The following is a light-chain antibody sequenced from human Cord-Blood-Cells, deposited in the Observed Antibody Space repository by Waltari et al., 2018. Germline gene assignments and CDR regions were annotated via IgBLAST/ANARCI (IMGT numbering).Light chain of an antibody. CDR3: QQYHSYSPYT. Sequence: DIQMTQSPSTLSASVGDRVTITCRASQSISSWFAWYQQKPGKGPKLLIYDASSLESGVPSRFSGSGSGTEFTFTISSLQPDDFATYYCQQYHSYSPYTFGQGTKLEIK. V-gene: IGKV1-5*01. J-gene: IGKJ2*01. CDR2: DAS. CDR1: QSISSW.